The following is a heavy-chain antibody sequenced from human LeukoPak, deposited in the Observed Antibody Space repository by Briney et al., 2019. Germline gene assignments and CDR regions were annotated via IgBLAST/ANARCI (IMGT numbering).Heavy chain of an antibody. CDR2: IYTSGST. V-gene: IGHV4-61*02. D-gene: IGHD1-26*01. Sequence: SETLSLTCTVSGGSISSGSYYWSWIRQPAGKGLEWIGRIYTSGSTNYNPSLKSRVTISVDTSKNPFSLKLSSVTAADTAVYYCARDGSYSYYYYYYYMDVWGKGTTVTVSS. J-gene: IGHJ6*03. CDR1: GGSISSGSYY. CDR3: ARDGSYSYYYYYYYMDV.